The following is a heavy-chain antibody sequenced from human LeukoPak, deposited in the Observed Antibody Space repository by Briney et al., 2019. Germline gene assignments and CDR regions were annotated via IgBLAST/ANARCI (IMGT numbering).Heavy chain of an antibody. D-gene: IGHD7-27*01. CDR2: IAYHGNDE. V-gene: IGHV3-30*04. J-gene: IGHJ4*02. CDR1: GFTFSSFT. CDR3: ATETGRIGDVGY. Sequence: PGTSLRLSCAASGFTFSSFTMHWVRQAPGKGLEWVAVIAYHGNDEYYADSLKGRFTISRDNSKDTLYLQMNSLRAEDTAVYYCATETGRIGDVGYWGQGALVTVSS.